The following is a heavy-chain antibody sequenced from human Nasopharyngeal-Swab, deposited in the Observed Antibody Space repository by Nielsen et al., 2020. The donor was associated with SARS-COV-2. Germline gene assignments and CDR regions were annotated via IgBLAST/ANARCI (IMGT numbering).Heavy chain of an antibody. CDR3: AKEGSRTTVITIYWYFDL. Sequence: GGSLRLSCEASGFTCSSYAMSGVGQAPGKGREGVSAISGRGGSTYYADSVKGRFTISRDNSKNTLYLQMNSLRAEDTAVYYCAKEGSRTTVITIYWYFDLWGRGTLVTVSS. V-gene: IGHV3-23*01. D-gene: IGHD2/OR15-2a*01. J-gene: IGHJ2*01. CDR2: ISGRGGST. CDR1: GFTCSSYA.